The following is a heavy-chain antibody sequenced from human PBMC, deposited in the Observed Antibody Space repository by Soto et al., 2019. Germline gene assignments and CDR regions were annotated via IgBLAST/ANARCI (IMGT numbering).Heavy chain of an antibody. CDR3: ARGGWYESYYYGMDV. Sequence: GGSLRLSCAASGFTFSSYAMSWVRQAPGEGLEWVSAISGSGGSTYYADSVKGRFTISRDNAKNSLYLQMNSLRAEDTAVYYCARGGWYESYYYGMDVWGQGTTVTVSS. J-gene: IGHJ6*02. V-gene: IGHV3-23*01. CDR2: ISGSGGST. CDR1: GFTFSSYA. D-gene: IGHD6-19*01.